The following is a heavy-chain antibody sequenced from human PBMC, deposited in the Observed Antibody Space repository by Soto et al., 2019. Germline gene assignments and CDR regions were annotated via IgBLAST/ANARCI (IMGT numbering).Heavy chain of an antibody. D-gene: IGHD1-7*01. J-gene: IGHJ6*02. CDR2: ISSSSNYT. Sequence: GGSLRLSCAASGFTFSDYYMSWIRQAPGKGLEWVSYISSSSNYTNYTDSVKGRFTISRDNARNSLYLQMNSLRAEDTAVYYCARYHRWAGNYTNDMDVCGQGTTVTVSS. CDR1: GFTFSDYY. CDR3: ARYHRWAGNYTNDMDV. V-gene: IGHV3-11*06.